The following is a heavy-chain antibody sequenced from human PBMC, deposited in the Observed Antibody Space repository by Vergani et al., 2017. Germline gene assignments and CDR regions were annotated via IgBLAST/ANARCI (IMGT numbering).Heavy chain of an antibody. CDR1: GGSISSGSYY. Sequence: QVQLQESGPGLVKPSQTLSLTCTVSGGSISSGSYYWSWIRQPAGKGLEWIGRIYTSGSTNYNPSLKSRVTMSVDTSRKQFSLRLNSVTAADTAVYYCAGGNDHGTYNPPLDPWGPGTRVTVSS. D-gene: IGHD4/OR15-4a*01. J-gene: IGHJ5*02. CDR3: AGGNDHGTYNPPLDP. V-gene: IGHV4-61*02. CDR2: IYTSGST.